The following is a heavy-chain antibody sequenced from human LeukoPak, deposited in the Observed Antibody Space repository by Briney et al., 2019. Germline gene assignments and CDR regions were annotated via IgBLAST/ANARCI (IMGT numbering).Heavy chain of an antibody. V-gene: IGHV3-30*02. CDR2: IRYDGSNK. CDR1: GFTFSSYG. J-gene: IGHJ2*01. CDR3: ARSADEQYYYDSSGYYLYWYFDL. Sequence: GGSLRLSCAASGFTFSSYGMHWVRQAPGKGLEWVAFIRYDGSNKYYADSVRGRFTISRDNAKNSLYLQMNSLRAEDTAVYYCARSADEQYYYDSSGYYLYWYFDLWGRGTLVTVSS. D-gene: IGHD3-22*01.